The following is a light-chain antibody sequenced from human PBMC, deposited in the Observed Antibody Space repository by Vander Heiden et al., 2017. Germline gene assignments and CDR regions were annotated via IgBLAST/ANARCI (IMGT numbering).Light chain of an antibody. CDR3: QAWDSSTVV. J-gene: IGLJ2*01. CDR1: KLGDKY. CDR2: QDS. Sequence: SYELTQPPSVSVSPGQTASITCSGDKLGDKYACWYQQKPGQSPVLGVYQDSNRPSGIPERFSGSNSGNTATLTISGTQAMDEADDYCQAWDSSTVVFGGGTKLTVL. V-gene: IGLV3-1*01.